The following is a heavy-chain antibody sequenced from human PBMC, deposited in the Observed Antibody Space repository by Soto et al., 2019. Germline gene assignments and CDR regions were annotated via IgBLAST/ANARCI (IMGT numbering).Heavy chain of an antibody. CDR1: GYTXNGYY. V-gene: IGHV1-2*02. J-gene: IGHJ6*02. Sequence: SXKVSFKASGYTXNGYYSHLVREAPGQGLEWMGWINPQTGGTSYAQKFQGRFTFSRDTSINTAYLELRRLRFDDAAVYFCARERYQVISDGMDVWGQGTTVTVS. D-gene: IGHD2-2*01. CDR2: INPQTGGT. CDR3: ARERYQVISDGMDV.